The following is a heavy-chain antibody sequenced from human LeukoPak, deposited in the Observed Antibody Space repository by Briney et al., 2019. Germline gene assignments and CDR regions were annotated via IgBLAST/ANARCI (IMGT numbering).Heavy chain of an antibody. CDR2: IFHTGST. Sequence: PSETLPLTCSVSEYSISSGYYWGWIRQSPGTGLDWIGMIFHTGSTYYTSSLKSRVTISVATYKNQFSLRLSSMTAAATAIYYCARLSLVSDPYYFDYWGQGTLVTVSS. J-gene: IGHJ4*02. V-gene: IGHV4-38-2*02. CDR1: EYSISSGYY. D-gene: IGHD5/OR15-5a*01. CDR3: ARLSLVSDPYYFDY.